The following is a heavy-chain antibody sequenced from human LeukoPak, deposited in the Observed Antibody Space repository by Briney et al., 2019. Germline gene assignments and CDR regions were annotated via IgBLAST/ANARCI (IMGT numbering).Heavy chain of an antibody. J-gene: IGHJ4*02. V-gene: IGHV3-30-3*01. CDR1: GFTFSSYA. CDR2: ISYDGSNK. CDR3: ARDYGSGWYYFDY. Sequence: GGSLRLSCAASGFTFSSYAMHWVRQAPGMGLEWVAVISYDGSNKYYADSVKGRFTISRDNSKNTLYLQMNSLRAEDTAVYYCARDYGSGWYYFDYWGQGTLVTVSS. D-gene: IGHD6-19*01.